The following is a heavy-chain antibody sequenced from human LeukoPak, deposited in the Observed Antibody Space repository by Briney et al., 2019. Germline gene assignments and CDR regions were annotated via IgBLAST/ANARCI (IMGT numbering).Heavy chain of an antibody. Sequence: GGSLRLSCAASGFGVSSNYMSWVRRAPGKGLEWVSVTYSGGSTYYADSVKGRFTISRDNSKNMVYLQMNGLRVEDTAVYYCARVGVYGGNVNDYWGQGTLVTVSS. V-gene: IGHV3-53*01. CDR1: GFGVSSNY. D-gene: IGHD4-23*01. J-gene: IGHJ4*02. CDR2: TYSGGST. CDR3: ARVGVYGGNVNDY.